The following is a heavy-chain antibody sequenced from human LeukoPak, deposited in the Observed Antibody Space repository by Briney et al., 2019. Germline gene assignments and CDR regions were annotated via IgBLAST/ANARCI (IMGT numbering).Heavy chain of an antibody. Sequence: SETLSLTCAVSGGSISNSNLSTIRQPPGKGLEYIGYIYNSGITNYNPSLKSRVTISVDTSRNQFSLKLSSVTAADTAVYYCARVIYGSHFFGIFDHWWQGTLVTISS. V-gene: IGHV4-59*01. CDR2: IYNSGIT. CDR1: GGSISNSN. D-gene: IGHD3-16*01. J-gene: IGHJ4*02. CDR3: ARVIYGSHFFGIFDH.